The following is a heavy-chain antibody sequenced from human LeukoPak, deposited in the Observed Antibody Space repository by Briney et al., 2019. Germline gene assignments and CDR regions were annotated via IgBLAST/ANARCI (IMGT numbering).Heavy chain of an antibody. CDR2: IIPIFGTA. J-gene: IGHJ4*02. CDR1: GGTFSSYA. D-gene: IGHD2-2*01. Sequence: ASVKVSCKASGGTFSSYAISWVRQAPGQGLEWKGGIIPIFGTANYAQKFQGRVTITTDESTSTAYMELSSLRSEDTAVYYCAREGLSGAGYFDYWGQGTLVTVSS. CDR3: AREGLSGAGYFDY. V-gene: IGHV1-69*05.